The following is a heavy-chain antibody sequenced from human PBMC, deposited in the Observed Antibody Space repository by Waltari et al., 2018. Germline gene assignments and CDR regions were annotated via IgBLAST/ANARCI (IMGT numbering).Heavy chain of an antibody. CDR2: RYTRWST. J-gene: IGHJ4*02. CDR3: ARDSSLGEQLNYFDY. CDR1: GGSLSSGSYY. Sequence: QVQLQESGPGLVKPSQTLSLTCTVPGGSLSSGSYYWSWIRQPAGKGLEWIGRRYTRWSTNYNPSLKSRVTISVDTSKNQVSLKLSSVTAADTAVYYCARDSSLGEQLNYFDYWGQGTLVTISS. V-gene: IGHV4-61*02. D-gene: IGHD3-3*01.